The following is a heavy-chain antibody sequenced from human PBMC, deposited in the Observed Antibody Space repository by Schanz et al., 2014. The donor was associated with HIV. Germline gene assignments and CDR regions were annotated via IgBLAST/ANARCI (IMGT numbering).Heavy chain of an antibody. CDR1: GFTFNTYA. J-gene: IGHJ4*02. CDR3: AKPEYDSRGNSQSHFDY. D-gene: IGHD3-22*01. Sequence: EVQLLESGGGLVQPGGSLRLSCTAFGFTFNTYAMSWVRQAPGKGLEWVSVISGSGGSTYNADSVKGRFTISRDNSKNTLYLQMNSLRAEDTAVYYCAKPEYDSRGNSQSHFDYWGQGTLVTVSS. CDR2: ISGSGGST. V-gene: IGHV3-23*01.